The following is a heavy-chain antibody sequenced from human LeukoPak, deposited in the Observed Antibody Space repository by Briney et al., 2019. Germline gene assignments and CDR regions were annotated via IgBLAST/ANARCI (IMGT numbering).Heavy chain of an antibody. J-gene: IGHJ4*02. CDR3: ARLDPTAGNDY. D-gene: IGHD1-1*01. V-gene: IGHV4-34*01. CDR1: GGSFSGYY. CDR2: INHSGST. Sequence: PSETLSLTCAVYGGSFSGYYWSWIRQPPGKGLEWIGEINHSGSTNYNPSLKSRVTISVDTSKNHFSLKLSSVTAADTAVYYCARLDPTAGNDYWGQGTLVTVSS.